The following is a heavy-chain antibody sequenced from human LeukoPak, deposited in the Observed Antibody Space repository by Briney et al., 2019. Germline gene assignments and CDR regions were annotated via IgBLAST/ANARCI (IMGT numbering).Heavy chain of an antibody. D-gene: IGHD2-2*01. J-gene: IGHJ4*02. V-gene: IGHV3-30-3*01. CDR3: ARVGDCSSTSCSDY. CDR1: GFTFSSYA. Sequence: GGSLRLSCAASGFTFSSYAMHWVRQAPGKGLEWVAVISYDGSNKYYADSVKGRFTISRDNSKNTLYLQMNSLRAEDTAVYYCARVGDCSSTSCSDYWGQGTLVTVSS. CDR2: ISYDGSNK.